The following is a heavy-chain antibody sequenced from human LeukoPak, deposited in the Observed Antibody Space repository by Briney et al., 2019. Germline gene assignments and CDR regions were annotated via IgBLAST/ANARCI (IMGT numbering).Heavy chain of an antibody. J-gene: IGHJ4*02. Sequence: PGGSLRLSCAASGFTFSSYAMSWVRQAPGKGLEWVSAISGSGGNTYYADSVKGRFTISRDNSKNTLYLQMNSLRAEDTAVYYCAKVGLTVTTDEYYFDYWGQGTLVTVSS. CDR2: ISGSGGNT. CDR1: GFTFSSYA. CDR3: AKVGLTVTTDEYYFDY. V-gene: IGHV3-23*01. D-gene: IGHD4-17*01.